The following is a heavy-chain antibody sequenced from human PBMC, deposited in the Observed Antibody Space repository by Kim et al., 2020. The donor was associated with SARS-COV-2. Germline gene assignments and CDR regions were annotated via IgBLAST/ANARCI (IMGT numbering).Heavy chain of an antibody. J-gene: IGHJ4*02. CDR3: AREGFPTVIGSMDY. Sequence: ADSVKGRFTISRDNAKNSLYLQMNSLRDEDTAVYYCAREGFPTVIGSMDYWGQGTLVTVSS. D-gene: IGHD4-17*01. V-gene: IGHV3-48*02.